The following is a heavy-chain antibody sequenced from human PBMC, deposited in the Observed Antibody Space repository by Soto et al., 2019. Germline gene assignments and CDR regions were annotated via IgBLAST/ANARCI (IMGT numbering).Heavy chain of an antibody. CDR1: GYTFISYW. V-gene: IGHV5-51*01. CDR3: ARVGYTTSKYYYSYFGLDV. D-gene: IGHD3-16*02. J-gene: IGHJ6*02. Sequence: GESLKISCTGSGYTFISYWIGWVRQMPGKGLEWIGIIYPDDSDTRYSHSFQGQVTISADKSISTAYLQWRSLEASDSAMYYCARVGYTTSKYYYSYFGLDVWGQGTTVTVSS. CDR2: IYPDDSDT.